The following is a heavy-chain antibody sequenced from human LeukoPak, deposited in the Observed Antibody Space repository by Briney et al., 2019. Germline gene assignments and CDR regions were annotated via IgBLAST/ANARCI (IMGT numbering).Heavy chain of an antibody. V-gene: IGHV4-59*11. J-gene: IGHJ4*02. CDR3: ARIYLVYYGSESDKYYFDY. CDR2: IYYTGAT. CDR1: GGSMSVHY. Sequence: PSETLSITCTVSGGSMSVHYWSWIRQTPGKGLEWFGHIYYTGATTYNPSLKSPVSIPVDTSKNQFSLRLTPVTAADTAVYFCARIYLVYYGSESDKYYFDYWGQGMLVTVSS. D-gene: IGHD3-10*01.